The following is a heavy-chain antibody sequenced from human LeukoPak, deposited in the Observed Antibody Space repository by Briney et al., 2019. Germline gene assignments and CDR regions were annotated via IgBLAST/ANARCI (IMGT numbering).Heavy chain of an antibody. CDR3: ARGPGMVRGVIIFDY. CDR1: GGSISSSSYY. V-gene: IGHV4-39*07. CDR2: IYYSGST. J-gene: IGHJ4*02. Sequence: SETLSLTCTVSGGSISSSSYYWGWIRQPPGKGLEWVGSIYYSGSTYYNPSLKSRVTISVDTSKNQFSLKLSSVTAADTAVYYCARGPGMVRGVIIFDYWGQGTLVTVSS. D-gene: IGHD3-10*01.